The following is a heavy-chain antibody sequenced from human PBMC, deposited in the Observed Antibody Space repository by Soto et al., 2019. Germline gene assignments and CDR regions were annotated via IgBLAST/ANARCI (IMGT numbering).Heavy chain of an antibody. CDR3: ASPFPTAARSYYYYYGMDV. Sequence: PGESLKISCKGSGYSFTSYWISWVRQMPGKGLEWMGRIDPSDSYTNYSPSFQGHVTISADKSISTAYLQWSSLKASDTAMYYCASPFPTAARSYYYYYGMDVWGQGTTVTVSS. CDR2: IDPSDSYT. CDR1: GYSFTSYW. J-gene: IGHJ6*02. V-gene: IGHV5-10-1*01. D-gene: IGHD6-6*01.